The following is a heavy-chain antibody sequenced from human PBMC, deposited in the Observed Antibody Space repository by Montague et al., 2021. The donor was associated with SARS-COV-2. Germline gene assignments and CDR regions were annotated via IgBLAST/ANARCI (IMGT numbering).Heavy chain of an antibody. J-gene: IGHJ1*01. D-gene: IGHD6-13*01. CDR3: ARDVFPPSSWPAEYFQH. V-gene: IGHV3-30-3*01. CDR1: GFTFSSYA. Sequence: SLRLACAASGFTFSSYAMHWVRQAPGKGLEWVAVISYDGSNKYYADSVKGRFTISRDNSKNTLYLQMNSLRAEDTAVHYCARDVFPPSSWPAEYFQHWGQGTLVPVSS. CDR2: ISYDGSNK.